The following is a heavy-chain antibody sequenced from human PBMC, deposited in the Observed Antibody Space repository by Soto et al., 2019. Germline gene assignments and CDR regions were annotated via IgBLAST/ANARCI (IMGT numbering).Heavy chain of an antibody. CDR2: IYSSGNT. CDR3: TRSSGGD. J-gene: IGHJ6*04. CDR1: GASISSYH. D-gene: IGHD3-16*01. V-gene: IGHV4-59*01. Sequence: SETLSLTWTVSGASISSYHWSWMRQPPGKGLEWIGHIYSSGNTNYNPSLKSRVTISVDTSKNQFSLNLSSVTAADTAVYYCTRSSGGDWGKGTTVTVSS.